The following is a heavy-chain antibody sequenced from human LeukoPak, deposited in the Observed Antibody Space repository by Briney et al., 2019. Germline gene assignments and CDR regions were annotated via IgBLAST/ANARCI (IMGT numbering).Heavy chain of an antibody. CDR3: ARRSYYDSSGYYGYFDY. CDR2: INPGDSDT. D-gene: IGHD3-22*01. CDR1: GYSLTNNW. J-gene: IGHJ4*02. V-gene: IGHV5-51*01. Sequence: GESLKISCQVSGYSLTNNWIGWVRQMPGKGLEWMGIINPGDSDTRYSPSFQGQVTISSDKSISTAYLQWSSLKASDTAMYYCARRSYYDSSGYYGYFDYWGQGTLVTVSS.